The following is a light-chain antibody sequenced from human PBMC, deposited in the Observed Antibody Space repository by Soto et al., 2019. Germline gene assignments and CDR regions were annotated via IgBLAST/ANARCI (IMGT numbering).Light chain of an antibody. V-gene: IGKV4-1*01. Sequence: DIVMTQSPDSLTVSLGERATINSKSSQNILYSSNNKNYLAWYQQKPGQPPKLLIYWASTRESGVPDRFSGSGSGTDFTLTISSLQAEDVAVYYCQQYYSTRLTFGGGTKVEIK. CDR2: WAS. CDR1: QNILYSSNNKNY. CDR3: QQYYSTRLT. J-gene: IGKJ4*01.